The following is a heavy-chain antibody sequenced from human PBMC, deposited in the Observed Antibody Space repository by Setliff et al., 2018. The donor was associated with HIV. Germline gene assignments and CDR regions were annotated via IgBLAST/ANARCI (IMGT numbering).Heavy chain of an antibody. Sequence: PGGSLRLSCVASGFTFSSYWMSWVRQAPGKGLEWVANIKQDGSDKYYVDFVKGRFTISRDNAKNSLYLQMNSLRAEDTAVYYCARTYYYDASGYYRPFDIWGQGTMVTVSS. CDR2: IKQDGSDK. V-gene: IGHV3-7*03. CDR3: ARTYYYDASGYYRPFDI. J-gene: IGHJ3*02. D-gene: IGHD3-22*01. CDR1: GFTFSSYW.